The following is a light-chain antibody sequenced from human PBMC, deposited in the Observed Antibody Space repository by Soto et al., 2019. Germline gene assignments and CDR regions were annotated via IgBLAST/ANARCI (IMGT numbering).Light chain of an antibody. CDR2: GTS. CDR3: QAFESSLPGYV. V-gene: IGLV1-40*01. Sequence: HSALTKPLSVPGVALLRRTIFCTKSSSNIGAGYDVHWYQQLPGTAPKLLISGTSNRPSGGPDRFSGSKSGTSASLAITGLQAEDEADYYGQAFESSLPGYVVASGNKVTV. CDR1: SSNIGAGYD. J-gene: IGLJ1*01.